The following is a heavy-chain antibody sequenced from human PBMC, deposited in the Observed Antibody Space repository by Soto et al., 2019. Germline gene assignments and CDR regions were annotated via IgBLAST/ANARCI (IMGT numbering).Heavy chain of an antibody. CDR3: ARHKGPYNDYDTVDS. CDR2: IEVSDSYT. Sequence: EVQLVQSGPAVRKPGESLRISCQGSPYSFTNYWVTWVRQVPGKGLEWMGKIEVSDSYTNYNPSFQGHVTISSDVSTSTAFLQWSSLQASDTAIYFCARHKGPYNDYDTVDSWGQGTQVTVSS. CDR1: PYSFTNYW. V-gene: IGHV5-10-1*03. D-gene: IGHD4-17*01. J-gene: IGHJ4*02.